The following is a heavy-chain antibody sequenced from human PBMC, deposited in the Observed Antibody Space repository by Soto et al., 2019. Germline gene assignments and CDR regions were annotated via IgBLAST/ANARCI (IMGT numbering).Heavy chain of an antibody. J-gene: IGHJ4*02. CDR2: IYYSGST. D-gene: IGHD3-22*01. CDR1: GGSISSYY. CDR3: ARGYYYDSSGYYFDY. Sequence: SETLSLTCTVSGGSISSYYWSWIRQPPGKGLEWIGYIYYSGSTNYNPSLKSRVTISVDTSKNQFSLKLSSVTAADTALFYCARGYYYDSSGYYFDYWGQGTLVTVSS. V-gene: IGHV4-59*01.